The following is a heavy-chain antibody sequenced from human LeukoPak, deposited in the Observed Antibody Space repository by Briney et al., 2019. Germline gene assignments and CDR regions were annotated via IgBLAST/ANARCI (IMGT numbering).Heavy chain of an antibody. Sequence: SVKVSCKASGGTFSSYAISWVRQAPGQGLEWMGRIIPIFGTANYAQKFQGRVTITADKSMSTAYMELSSLRSEDTAVYYCAREGPTIAARLDYWGQGTLVTVSS. CDR1: GGTFSSYA. D-gene: IGHD6-6*01. V-gene: IGHV1-69*06. CDR2: IIPIFGTA. CDR3: AREGPTIAARLDY. J-gene: IGHJ4*02.